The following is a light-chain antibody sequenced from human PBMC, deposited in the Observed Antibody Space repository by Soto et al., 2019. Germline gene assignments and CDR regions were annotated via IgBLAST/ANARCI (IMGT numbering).Light chain of an antibody. CDR3: GTWDSSLSAVV. CDR1: SSNIGNNY. CDR2: DNN. Sequence: QSVLTQPPSMSAAPGQKVTMSCSGSSSNIGNNYVSWYQQLPGTAPKLLIYDNNERPSGIPDRFSGSKSGTSAILGITGLQTGDEAAYYGGTWDSSLSAVVFGGGTKLTAL. V-gene: IGLV1-51*01. J-gene: IGLJ2*01.